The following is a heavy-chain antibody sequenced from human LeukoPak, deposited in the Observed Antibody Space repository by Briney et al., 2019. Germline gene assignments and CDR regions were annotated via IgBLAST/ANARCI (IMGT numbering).Heavy chain of an antibody. CDR3: ARVKIVVVPAAPNYYYGMDV. CDR1: GFTFSSYS. V-gene: IGHV3-21*01. D-gene: IGHD2-2*01. J-gene: IGHJ6*04. CDR2: ISSSSYI. Sequence: GGSLRLSCAASGFTFSSYSMNWVRQAPGKGLEWVSSISSSSYIYYADSVKGRFTISRDNAKNSLYLQMNSLRAEDTAVYYCARVKIVVVPAAPNYYYGMDVWGKGTTVTVSS.